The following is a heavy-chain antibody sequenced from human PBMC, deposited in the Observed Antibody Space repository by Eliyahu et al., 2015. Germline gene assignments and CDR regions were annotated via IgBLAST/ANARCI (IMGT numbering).Heavy chain of an antibody. D-gene: IGHD3-10*01. J-gene: IGHJ6*02. Sequence: QVQLVESGGGVVQPGGSLRLSCXASGFTFSXXGMYWVRQPPGKGLEWVSLIRNDGSDIDYADSVKGRFIVSRDNSKNTLYLQMNSLRAEDTAVYYCARGRYYPGSGSKYSGVGVWGQGTTVTVSS. V-gene: IGHV3-30*02. CDR2: IRNDGSDI. CDR3: ARGRYYPGSGSKYSGVGV. CDR1: GFTFSXXG.